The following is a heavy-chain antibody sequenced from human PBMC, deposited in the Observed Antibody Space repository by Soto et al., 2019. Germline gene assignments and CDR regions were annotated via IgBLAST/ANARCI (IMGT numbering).Heavy chain of an antibody. V-gene: IGHV4-34*01. D-gene: IGHD2-21*02. Sequence: AETLSLSCAVDGGSLSGCCGSWVRQPPGKGLEWIGEINHSGSTNYNPSLKSRVTISVDTSKNQFSLKLSSVTAADSAVYYCVICGGDSYSPDYWGQRTLATVSS. CDR2: INHSGST. CDR1: GGSLSGCC. CDR3: VICGGDSYSPDY. J-gene: IGHJ4*02.